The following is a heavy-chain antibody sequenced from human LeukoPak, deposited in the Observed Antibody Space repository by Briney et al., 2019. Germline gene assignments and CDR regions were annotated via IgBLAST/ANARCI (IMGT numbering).Heavy chain of an antibody. Sequence: GGSLRLSCAASGFTFNNCGMHWVRQAPGKGLEWVAAISYDGSNKYYADSMKGRFTISRDNSKNTLYLQMNSLRAEDTAVYYCARVTADDYYYYGMDVWGQGTTVTVSS. J-gene: IGHJ6*02. V-gene: IGHV3-30*03. CDR3: ARVTADDYYYYGMDV. D-gene: IGHD6-13*01. CDR2: ISYDGSNK. CDR1: GFTFNNCG.